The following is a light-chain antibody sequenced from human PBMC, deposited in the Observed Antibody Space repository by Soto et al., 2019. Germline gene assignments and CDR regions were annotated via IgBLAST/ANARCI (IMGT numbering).Light chain of an antibody. CDR1: RSDGGSYNL. CDR3: CSYAGSSTAVV. V-gene: IGLV2-23*01. CDR2: DGS. Sequence: QSALTQPASVSGSPGQSFTIACTETRSDGGSYNLVSWYQQHPGKAPKLMIYDGSKRPSGVSNRFSGSKSGNTASLTISGLQAEDEADYYCCSYAGSSTAVVFGGSTQLTVL. J-gene: IGLJ2*01.